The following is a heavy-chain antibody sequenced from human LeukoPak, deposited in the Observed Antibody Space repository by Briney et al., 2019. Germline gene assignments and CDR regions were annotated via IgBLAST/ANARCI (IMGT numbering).Heavy chain of an antibody. D-gene: IGHD1-26*01. CDR1: GGTFSSYA. CDR3: ARGLNSGSYYAWGSSNWFDP. V-gene: IGHV1-69*13. Sequence: GASVNVSCKASGGTFSSYAISWVRQAPGQGLEWMGGIIPIFGTANYAQKFQGRVTITADESTSAAYMELSSLRSEDTAVYYCARGLNSGSYYAWGSSNWFDPWGQGTLVTVSS. CDR2: IIPIFGTA. J-gene: IGHJ5*02.